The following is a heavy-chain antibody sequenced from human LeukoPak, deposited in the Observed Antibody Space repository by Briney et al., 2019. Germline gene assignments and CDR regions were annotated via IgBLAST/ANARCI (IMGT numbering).Heavy chain of an antibody. CDR1: GYTFTGYY. Sequence: ASVKVSCKASGYTFTGYYMHWVRQAPGQGLEWMGWINPNSGGTNYAQKFQGRVTMTRDTSISTAYMELRSLRSDDTAVYYCARVYYDILTGYYSAPYLPFDYWGQGTLVTVSA. V-gene: IGHV1-2*02. CDR2: INPNSGGT. D-gene: IGHD3-9*01. CDR3: ARVYYDILTGYYSAPYLPFDY. J-gene: IGHJ4*02.